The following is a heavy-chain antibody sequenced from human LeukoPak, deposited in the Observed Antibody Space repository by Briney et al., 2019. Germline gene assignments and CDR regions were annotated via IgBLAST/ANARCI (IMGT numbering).Heavy chain of an antibody. J-gene: IGHJ4*02. D-gene: IGHD4-23*01. CDR1: GGSISSGGYY. CDR2: IYYSGST. CDR3: ARDPNYYGGFDY. V-gene: IGHV4-30-4*08. Sequence: SETLSLTCTVSGGSISSGGYYWTWIRQPPGKGLEWIGYIYYSGSTYYNPSLKSRVIISVDTSKNQFSLKLSSVTAADTAVYYCARDPNYYGGFDYWGQGTLVTVSS.